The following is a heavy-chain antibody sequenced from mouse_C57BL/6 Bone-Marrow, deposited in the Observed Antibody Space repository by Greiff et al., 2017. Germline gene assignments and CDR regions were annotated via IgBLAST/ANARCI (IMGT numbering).Heavy chain of an antibody. CDR1: GYTFTSYW. J-gene: IGHJ1*03. CDR2: IDPSDSYT. V-gene: IGHV1-69*01. Sequence: QVQLQQPGAELVMPGASVKLSCKASGYTFTSYWMHWVKQRPGQGLEWIGEIDPSDSYTNYNQKFKGKSTLTVDKSSSTAYMQLSSLTSEDSAVYYCARAHGYFDVWGTGTTVTVSS. CDR3: ARAHGYFDV.